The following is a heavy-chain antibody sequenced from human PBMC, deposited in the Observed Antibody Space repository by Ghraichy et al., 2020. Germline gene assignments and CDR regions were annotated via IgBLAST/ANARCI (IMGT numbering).Heavy chain of an antibody. CDR1: GFTFSTYA. CDR2: INDRDRST. V-gene: IGHV3-23*01. J-gene: IGHJ4*02. Sequence: GGSLRLSCAASGFTFSTYAMSWVRQAPGSGLEWVSAINDRDRSTFYADSVKGWFTISRDNSQNTVYLQMNSLRAEDTAVYFCATICRGGSCYFDFWGQGTLVTVSS. CDR3: ATICRGGSCYFDF. D-gene: IGHD2-15*01.